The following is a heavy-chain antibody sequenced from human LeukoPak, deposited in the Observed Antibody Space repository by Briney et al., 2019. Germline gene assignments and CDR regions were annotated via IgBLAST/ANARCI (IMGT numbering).Heavy chain of an antibody. Sequence: GGSLRLSCVASGFPFSSYWMTWVRQAPGKGLEWVANIKQDGSKKSYVNSVKGRFTISRDNAKNSLYLQMNSLRAEDTAIYYCTRVGYIDEGIDYWGQGTLVTVSS. D-gene: IGHD5-24*01. V-gene: IGHV3-7*04. CDR1: GFPFSSYW. J-gene: IGHJ4*02. CDR2: IKQDGSKK. CDR3: TRVGYIDEGIDY.